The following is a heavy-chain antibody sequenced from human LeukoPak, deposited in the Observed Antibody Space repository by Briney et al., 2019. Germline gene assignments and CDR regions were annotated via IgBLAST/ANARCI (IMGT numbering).Heavy chain of an antibody. D-gene: IGHD5-24*01. CDR1: GYTFSTHA. CDR3: ARIRDGYNDAYDI. CDR2: INGGNGNT. J-gene: IGHJ3*02. V-gene: IGHV1-3*01. Sequence: ATVKVSCKASGYTFSTHAIHWVRQAPGQRLEWMGWINGGNGNTKYSQNFQGRLTMTRDTSTTTVYMELSSLRSEDTAIYYCARIRDGYNDAYDIWGQGTVVTVPS.